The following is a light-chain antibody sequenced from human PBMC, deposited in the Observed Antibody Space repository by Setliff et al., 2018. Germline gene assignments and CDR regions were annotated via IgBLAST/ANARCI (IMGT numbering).Light chain of an antibody. J-gene: IGLJ2*01. Sequence: QSVLTQPASVSGSPGQSISISCTGTSSDVGGYNFVSWYQQHPGKAPKLLISDVSHRPSGISYRFSGSKSGNTASLTISGLQAEDEADYYCSSYTSSSTLVVFGGGTKVTVL. CDR2: DVS. CDR1: SSDVGGYNF. V-gene: IGLV2-14*03. CDR3: SSYTSSSTLVV.